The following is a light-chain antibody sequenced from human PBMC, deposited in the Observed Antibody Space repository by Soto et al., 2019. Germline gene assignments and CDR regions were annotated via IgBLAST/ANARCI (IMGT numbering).Light chain of an antibody. V-gene: IGKV3-20*01. CDR2: GAS. CDR1: QSVGSY. J-gene: IGKJ2*01. CDR3: QQYGGLPYT. Sequence: EIVLTQSPGTLSLSPGERATLSCRASQSVGSYLAWYQQKSGQAPRLLISGASSRAAGIPDRFSGSGSGTDFTLSNSRLEREDFAVYSCQQYGGLPYTFGQGTRLESK.